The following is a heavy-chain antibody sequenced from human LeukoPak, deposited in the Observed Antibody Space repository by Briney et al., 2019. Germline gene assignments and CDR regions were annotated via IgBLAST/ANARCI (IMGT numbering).Heavy chain of an antibody. CDR2: VSPIFGTA. CDR3: AGPPVAAYRVELYYYYGMDV. D-gene: IGHD6-19*01. CDR1: GCTFSSYA. Sequence: SVKVSCKASGCTFSSYAISWVGQAPGQGLEWMGGVSPIFGTANYAQKFQGRVTITADESTSTAYMELSSLRSEDTAVYYCAGPPVAAYRVELYYYYGMDVWGQGTTVTVSS. V-gene: IGHV1-69*13. J-gene: IGHJ6*02.